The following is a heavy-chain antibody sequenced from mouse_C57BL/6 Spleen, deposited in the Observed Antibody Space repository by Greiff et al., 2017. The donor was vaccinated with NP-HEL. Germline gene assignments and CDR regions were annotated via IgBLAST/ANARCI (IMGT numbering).Heavy chain of an antibody. CDR3: ARPYYGSSEEDYFDY. CDR2: IHPNSGST. CDR1: GYTFTSYW. Sequence: VQLQQPGAELVKPGASVKLSCKASGYTFTSYWMHWVKQRPGQGLEWIGMIHPNSGSTNYNEKFKSKATLTVDKSSSTAYMQLSSLTSEDSAVYYCARPYYGSSEEDYFDYWGQGTTLTVSS. D-gene: IGHD1-1*01. V-gene: IGHV1-64*01. J-gene: IGHJ2*01.